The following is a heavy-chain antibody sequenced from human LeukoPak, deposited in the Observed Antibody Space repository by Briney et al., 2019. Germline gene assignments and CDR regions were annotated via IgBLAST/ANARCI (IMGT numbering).Heavy chain of an antibody. D-gene: IGHD3-22*01. Sequence: SETLSLTCAVSGGSISSSNWWSWVRQPPGKGLEWIGEIYHSGSTYYNPSLKSRVTISVDTSKNQFSLKLSSVTAADTAVYYCARVGTMIGYYMDVWGKGTTVTVSS. V-gene: IGHV4-4*02. CDR1: GGSISSSNW. J-gene: IGHJ6*03. CDR2: IYHSGST. CDR3: ARVGTMIGYYMDV.